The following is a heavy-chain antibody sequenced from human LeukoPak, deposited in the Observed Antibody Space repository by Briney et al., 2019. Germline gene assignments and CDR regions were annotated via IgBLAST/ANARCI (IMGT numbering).Heavy chain of an antibody. CDR3: ARSSITIFGVVHGEFDP. CDR1: GGSISSSSYY. V-gene: IGHV4-39*01. CDR2: IYYSGST. J-gene: IGHJ5*02. Sequence: SETLSLTCTVSGGSISSSSYYWGWIRQPPGKGLEWIGSIYYSGSTYYNPSLKSRVTISVDTSKNQFSLKLSSVTAADTAVYYCARSSITIFGVVHGEFDPWGQGTLVTVSS. D-gene: IGHD3-3*01.